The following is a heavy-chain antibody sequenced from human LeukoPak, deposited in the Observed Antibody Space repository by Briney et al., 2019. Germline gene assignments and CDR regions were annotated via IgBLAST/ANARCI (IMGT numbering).Heavy chain of an antibody. D-gene: IGHD3-22*01. CDR1: GYSFTGYY. J-gene: IGHJ4*02. Sequence: ASVKVSCKASGYSFTGYYIHWVRQAPGQGLEWMGWINPNSGDTKYSQKFQGRVTMTRDTSISTAYMDLRRMRLDDTAVDDCVGAELVYHNESCGYSGDYRGPGNPVTVSS. CDR3: VGAELVYHNESCGYSGDY. V-gene: IGHV1-2*02. CDR2: INPNSGDT.